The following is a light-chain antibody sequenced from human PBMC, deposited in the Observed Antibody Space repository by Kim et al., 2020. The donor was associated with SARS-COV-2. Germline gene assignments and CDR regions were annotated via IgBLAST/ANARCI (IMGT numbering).Light chain of an antibody. J-gene: IGLJ2*01. V-gene: IGLV2-14*04. CDR1: SSDVGGYNY. CDR2: DVT. Sequence: GQSITISCTGTSSDVGGYNYVSWFQQHPGKAPKYMIYDVTKRPSGVSTRFTGSKSGNTASLTIFGLRAEDEADYYCSSFTSSRTVVFGGGTKLTVL. CDR3: SSFTSSRTVV.